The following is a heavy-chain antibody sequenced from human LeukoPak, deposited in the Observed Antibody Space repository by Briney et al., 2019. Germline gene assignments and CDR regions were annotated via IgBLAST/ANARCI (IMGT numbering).Heavy chain of an antibody. V-gene: IGHV4-39*07. D-gene: IGHD2-2*01. J-gene: IGHJ5*02. CDR1: GGSISSSNYY. CDR2: IYYSGST. CDR3: ARTVTIQLPTNWFDP. Sequence: SETLSLTCTVSGGSISSSNYYWGWIRQPPGKGLEWIGSIYYSGSTYYNPSLKSRVTISVDTSKNQFSLKLSSVTAADTAVYYCARTVTIQLPTNWFDPWGQGTLVTVSS.